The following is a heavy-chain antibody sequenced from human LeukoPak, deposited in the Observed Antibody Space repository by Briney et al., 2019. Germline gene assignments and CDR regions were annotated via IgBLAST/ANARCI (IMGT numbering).Heavy chain of an antibody. Sequence: SETLSLTCTVSGGSTSSSGYYWGWIRQPPGKGLEWIGIIYYSGTTYYNPSLKSRVTISIDTSKNQFSLKLSSVTAADTAVYYCATTETTNWGPLGSTYYYYGMDVWGQGTTVTVSS. J-gene: IGHJ6*02. CDR1: GGSTSSSGYY. CDR3: ATTETTNWGPLGSTYYYYGMDV. CDR2: IYYSGTT. D-gene: IGHD7-27*01. V-gene: IGHV4-39*07.